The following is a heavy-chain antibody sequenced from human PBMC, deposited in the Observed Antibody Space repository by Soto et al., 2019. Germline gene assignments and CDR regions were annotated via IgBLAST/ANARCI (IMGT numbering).Heavy chain of an antibody. J-gene: IGHJ4*02. CDR2: VYHTGNT. CDR3: AREQYNWKL. V-gene: IGHV4-59*01. D-gene: IGHD1-20*01. Sequence: QVQLQESGPGLVKPSETLSLTCTVSGVSITPYYWTWIRHPPGKGLEWIGYVYHTGNTYYNPSLKSRVTISLDTSKNQVSLRLKSVTAADTAVYYCAREQYNWKLWGQGTLVTVFS. CDR1: GVSITPYY.